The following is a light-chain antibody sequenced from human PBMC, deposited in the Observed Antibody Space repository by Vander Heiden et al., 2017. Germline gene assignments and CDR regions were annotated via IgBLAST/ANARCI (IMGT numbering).Light chain of an antibody. J-gene: IGLJ2*01. CDR1: SSNIGNNY. CDR3: GTWDSSLGAGWV. Sequence: SVLTQPHSVSAAPGVTAAIPCSGSSSNIGNNYVSCYQHLPGTAPNPLMYDNNKRPSGIPDRFSGSKYGTSATLGITGLQTGEEADYDCGTWDSSLGAGWVFGGGTKLTVL. V-gene: IGLV1-51*01. CDR2: DNN.